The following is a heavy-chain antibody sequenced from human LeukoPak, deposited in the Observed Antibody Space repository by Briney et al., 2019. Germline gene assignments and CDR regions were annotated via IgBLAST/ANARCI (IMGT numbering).Heavy chain of an antibody. D-gene: IGHD1-7*01. CDR2: INPKSGGT. CDR1: GYTFTAYY. Sequence: ASVKVSCEASGYTFTAYYIHWVRQAPGQGLEWMGWINPKSGGTKYEQKFQGRVTMTKDTSISTAYMELSSLRSDDTAVYYCARDRNRNYDYWGQGTLVTVSS. J-gene: IGHJ4*02. CDR3: ARDRNRNYDY. V-gene: IGHV1-2*02.